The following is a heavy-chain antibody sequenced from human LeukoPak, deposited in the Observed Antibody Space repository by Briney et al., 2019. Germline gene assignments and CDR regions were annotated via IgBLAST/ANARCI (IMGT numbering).Heavy chain of an antibody. CDR3: ARDLHQLLFDY. Sequence: GGSLRLSCAASGFTFSSYSMNWVRQAPGKGLEWVSSISSSSSYIYYADSVKGRFTISRDNAKNSLYPQMNSLRAEDTAVYYCARDLHQLLFDYWGQGTLVTVSS. CDR2: ISSSSSYI. CDR1: GFTFSSYS. V-gene: IGHV3-21*01. D-gene: IGHD2-2*01. J-gene: IGHJ4*02.